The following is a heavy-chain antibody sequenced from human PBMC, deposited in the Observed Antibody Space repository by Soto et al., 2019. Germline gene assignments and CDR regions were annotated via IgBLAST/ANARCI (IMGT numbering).Heavy chain of an antibody. V-gene: IGHV4-31*03. CDR1: GGSISSGGYY. Sequence: SETLSLTCTVSGGSISSGGYYWSWIRQHPGKGLEWIGYIYYSGSTYYNPSLKSRVTISVDTSKNQFSLKLSSVTAADTAVYYCEREVAAGFFDYWGQGSLVTVSS. D-gene: IGHD6-13*01. J-gene: IGHJ4*02. CDR3: EREVAAGFFDY. CDR2: IYYSGST.